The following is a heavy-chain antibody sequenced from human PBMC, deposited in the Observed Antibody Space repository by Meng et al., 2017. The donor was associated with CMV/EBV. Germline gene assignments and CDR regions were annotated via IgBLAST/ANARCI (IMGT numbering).Heavy chain of an antibody. CDR2: IYYSGST. Sequence: SETLSLTCSVSGGSISSSNYFWGWIRQPPGKGLEWIGNIYYSGSTYYNPSLKSRVIMSVDTSKNQFSLKLFSVTAADTAVYYCARGVSGYCSSTSYYYYGMDVWGQGTTVTVSS. D-gene: IGHD2-2*01. J-gene: IGHJ6*02. CDR1: GGSISSSNYF. CDR3: ARGVSGYCSSTSYYYYGMDV. V-gene: IGHV4-39*07.